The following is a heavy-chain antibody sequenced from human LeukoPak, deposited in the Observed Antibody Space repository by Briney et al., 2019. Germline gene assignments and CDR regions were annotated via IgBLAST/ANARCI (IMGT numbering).Heavy chain of an antibody. D-gene: IGHD3-22*01. J-gene: IGHJ4*02. CDR3: ARGSGYSAPFDY. V-gene: IGHV3-21*01. Sequence: GGSLRLSCAASGFTFDDYAMHWVRQAPGEGLEWVSSISSSSSYIYYADSVKGRFTISRDNAKNSLYLQMNSLRAEDTAVYYCARGSGYSAPFDYWGQGTLVTVSS. CDR2: ISSSSSYI. CDR1: GFTFDDYA.